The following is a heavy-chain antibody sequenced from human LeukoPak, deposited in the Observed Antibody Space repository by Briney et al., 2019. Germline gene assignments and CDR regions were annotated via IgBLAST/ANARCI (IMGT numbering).Heavy chain of an antibody. D-gene: IGHD3-10*01. CDR3: ARPMVRGAPHKYWHFDL. CDR1: GGSFSGYY. J-gene: IGHJ2*01. Sequence: SETLSLTCAVYGGSFSGYYWTRIRQPPGKGLEWIGEINHGGTTNYNPSLKSRVTISVDTSKNQFSLKLTSVTAADTAVYYCARPMVRGAPHKYWHFDLWGRGTPSTVSS. V-gene: IGHV4-34*01. CDR2: INHGGTT.